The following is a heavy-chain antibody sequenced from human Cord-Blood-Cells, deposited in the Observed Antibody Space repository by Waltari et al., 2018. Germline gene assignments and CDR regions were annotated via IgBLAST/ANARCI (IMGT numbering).Heavy chain of an antibody. J-gene: IGHJ3*02. CDR2: MNPKSGNT. V-gene: IGHV1-8*03. CDR1: GSTFTSYD. CDR3: AISKYDFWSGYYAFDI. Sequence: QVQLVQSGAAVKTPGASVKVACKASGSTFTSYDINWVRQATVQGLEWSGWMNPKSGNTGYAQKFQGRVTITRNTSISTAYMELSSLRSEDTAVYYCAISKYDFWSGYYAFDIWGQGTMVTVSS. D-gene: IGHD3-3*01.